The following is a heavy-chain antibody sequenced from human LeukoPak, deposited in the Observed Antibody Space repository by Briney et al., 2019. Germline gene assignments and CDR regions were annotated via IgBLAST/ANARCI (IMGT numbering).Heavy chain of an antibody. J-gene: IGHJ4*02. CDR3: TKQSGYSYASGYYFYF. Sequence: PGGSLRLSCAASGFTFSSYAMSCVRQAPGKGLEWVSSLSGSGGSTVYADSVKGRFTISRDNSKNTLFLQMNSLRAEDTAVYYCTKQSGYSYASGYYFYFSGQGTLVTASS. V-gene: IGHV3-23*01. CDR2: LSGSGGST. CDR1: GFTFSSYA. D-gene: IGHD5-18*01.